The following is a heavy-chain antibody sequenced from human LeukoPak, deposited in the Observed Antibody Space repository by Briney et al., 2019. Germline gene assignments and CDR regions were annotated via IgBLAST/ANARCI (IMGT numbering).Heavy chain of an antibody. D-gene: IGHD6-6*01. V-gene: IGHV3-11*01. CDR1: GFTFSDHY. CDR2: ISSSGSTI. CDR3: AKAGIAARPIFEDY. Sequence: GGSLRLSCAASGFTFSDHYMTWIRQAPGKGLDWLSYISSSGSTIYYVDSVKGRFTISRDNANNSLYLQMNSLRAEDTAVYYCAKAGIAARPIFEDYWGQGTLVTVSS. J-gene: IGHJ4*02.